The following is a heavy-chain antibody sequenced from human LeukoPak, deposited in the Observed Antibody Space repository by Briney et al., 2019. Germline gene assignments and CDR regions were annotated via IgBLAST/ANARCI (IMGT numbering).Heavy chain of an antibody. D-gene: IGHD4-17*01. CDR2: FDPEDGET. CDR1: GYTLTELS. J-gene: IGHJ4*02. V-gene: IGHV1-24*01. Sequence: ASVKVSCKVSGYTLTELSMHWVRQAPGKGLEWMGGFDPEDGETIYAQKFQGRVTMTEDTSTDTAYMELNSLRAEDTALYYCAKDLGVTTEWGQGTLVTVSS. CDR3: AKDLGVTTE.